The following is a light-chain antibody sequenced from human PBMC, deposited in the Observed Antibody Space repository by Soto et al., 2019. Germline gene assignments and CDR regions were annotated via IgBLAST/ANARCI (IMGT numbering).Light chain of an antibody. J-gene: IGKJ2*01. CDR3: QQYSKWPPEYT. CDR1: RNVYTN. Sequence: EIVMTQSPATLSVSSGERATLSCRASRNVYTNLAWYQQRPGQAPRLLIYGASTRATDIPGRLRGSGSGTEFTHTISGRQSEHVAVYYCQQYSKWPPEYTFGQGTKLEI. V-gene: IGKV3-15*01. CDR2: GAS.